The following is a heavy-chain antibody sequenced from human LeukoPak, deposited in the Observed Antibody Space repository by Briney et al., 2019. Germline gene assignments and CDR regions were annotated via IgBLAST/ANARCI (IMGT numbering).Heavy chain of an antibody. CDR2: ISSSSSYI. CDR3: ARAAYSGSYGLADAFDI. Sequence: PGGSLRLSCAASGFTFSSYSMNWVRQAPGKGLEWVSSISSSSSYIYYADSVKGRFTISRDNAKNSLYLQMNSLRAEDTAVYYCARAAYSGSYGLADAFDIWGQGTMVTVSS. V-gene: IGHV3-21*01. D-gene: IGHD1-26*01. J-gene: IGHJ3*02. CDR1: GFTFSSYS.